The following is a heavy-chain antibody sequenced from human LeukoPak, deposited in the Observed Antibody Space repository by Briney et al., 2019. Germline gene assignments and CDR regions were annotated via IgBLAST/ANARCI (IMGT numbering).Heavy chain of an antibody. Sequence: SETLSLTCAVYGGSFSGYYCSWIRQHPGKGLEWIGYIYYSGSTYYNPSLKSRVTISVDTSKNQFSLKLSSVTAADTAVYYCARTNGSGKGVYYFDYWGQGTLVTVSS. D-gene: IGHD1-26*01. CDR1: GGSFSGYY. J-gene: IGHJ4*02. CDR3: ARTNGSGKGVYYFDY. V-gene: IGHV4-31*11. CDR2: IYYSGST.